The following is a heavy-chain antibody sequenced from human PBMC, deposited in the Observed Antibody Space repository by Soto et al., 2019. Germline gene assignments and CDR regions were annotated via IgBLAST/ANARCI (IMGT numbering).Heavy chain of an antibody. CDR1: GYTFTDYY. Sequence: ASVKVSCKASGYTFTDYYIHWVRQAPGQGLEWLGWFNPKTGGPNYAPKFQGRVTMTTDTSTSTAYMELRSLRSDDTAVYYCARIARITMVRGVTIPDAFDIWGQGTMVTVSS. V-gene: IGHV1-2*02. CDR2: FNPKTGGP. J-gene: IGHJ3*02. D-gene: IGHD3-10*01. CDR3: ARIARITMVRGVTIPDAFDI.